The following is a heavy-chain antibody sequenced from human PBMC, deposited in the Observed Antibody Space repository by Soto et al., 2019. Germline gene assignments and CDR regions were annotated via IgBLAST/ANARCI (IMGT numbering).Heavy chain of an antibody. J-gene: IGHJ4*02. CDR2: ISYEGTNK. CDR3: AKDTDGSSGWRLDF. V-gene: IGHV3-30*05. CDR1: GFTFSHYC. D-gene: IGHD6-19*01. Sequence: GGSLRLSFAAYGFTFSHYCMNWVRQSPGKGLEWVAVISYEGTNKCYSDSVKGRFTISRDNSKITLSLQMNILRTEDTALYYCAKDTDGSSGWRLDFWSRGSLVTVSS.